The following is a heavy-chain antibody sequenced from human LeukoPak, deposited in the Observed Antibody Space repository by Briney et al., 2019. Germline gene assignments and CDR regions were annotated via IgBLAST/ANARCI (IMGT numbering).Heavy chain of an antibody. D-gene: IGHD6-19*01. CDR3: ARGRGSGHKENWFDP. Sequence: ASVKVSCKASGYTFTTYDINWVRQATGQGLEWMGWMNPNSGNTGYTQKFQGRVTMTRDTSISTAYMELSSLRSEDTAVYYCARGRGSGHKENWFDPWGQGTLVTVSS. J-gene: IGHJ5*02. CDR2: MNPNSGNT. V-gene: IGHV1-8*01. CDR1: GYTFTTYD.